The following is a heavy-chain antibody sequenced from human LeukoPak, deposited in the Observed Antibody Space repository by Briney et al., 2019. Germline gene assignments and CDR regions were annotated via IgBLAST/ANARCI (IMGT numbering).Heavy chain of an antibody. CDR2: ISDSGGST. Sequence: GGSLRLSCAASGFTFSSYAMNRVRQAPGKGLEWVSSISDSGGSTYYADSVKGRFTFSRDNSKNTLYLQMNSLRAEDTAVYYCAKDPGVYGSGSYPTYFDYWGQGTLVTVSS. CDR1: GFTFSSYA. CDR3: AKDPGVYGSGSYPTYFDY. J-gene: IGHJ4*02. D-gene: IGHD3-10*01. V-gene: IGHV3-23*01.